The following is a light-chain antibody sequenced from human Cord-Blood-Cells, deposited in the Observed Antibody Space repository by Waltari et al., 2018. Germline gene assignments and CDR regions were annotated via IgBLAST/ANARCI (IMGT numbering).Light chain of an antibody. Sequence: QSALTQPASVSGSPGPPLTIPCTGTSSDVGVYNYVSWYQQHPGKAPKLMIYEFSNRPSGVSNRFSGSKSGNTASLTISGLQAEDEADYYCSSYTSSSTYVFGTGTKVTVL. CDR2: EFS. J-gene: IGLJ1*01. V-gene: IGLV2-14*01. CDR3: SSYTSSSTYV. CDR1: SSDVGVYNY.